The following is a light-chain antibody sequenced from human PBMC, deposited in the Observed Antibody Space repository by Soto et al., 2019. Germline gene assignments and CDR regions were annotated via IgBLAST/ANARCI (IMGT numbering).Light chain of an antibody. Sequence: QSVLTQPPSVSAAPGQKVTISCSGSSSNIGAGYDVHWYQQLPGTAPKLLVYGNSNRPSGVPDRFSGSKSGTSASLAITGLQAEDEADYYCQSYDSSLSDVFGTGTKVTVL. CDR2: GNS. J-gene: IGLJ1*01. CDR1: SSNIGAGYD. CDR3: QSYDSSLSDV. V-gene: IGLV1-40*01.